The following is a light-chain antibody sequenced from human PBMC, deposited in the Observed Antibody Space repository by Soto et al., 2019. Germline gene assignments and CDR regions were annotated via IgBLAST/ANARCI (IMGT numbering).Light chain of an antibody. CDR1: QTISTL. J-gene: IGKJ1*01. CDR3: QQYSTYPWT. Sequence: DIPMTQSPSTLSASVGDRVTITCRASQTISTLLAWYQQRPGKAPNLLIYKASSLESGVPSRFGGSGSGTEFTLTISSLQPDDFATYFCQQYSTYPWTFGQGTKVEVK. CDR2: KAS. V-gene: IGKV1-5*03.